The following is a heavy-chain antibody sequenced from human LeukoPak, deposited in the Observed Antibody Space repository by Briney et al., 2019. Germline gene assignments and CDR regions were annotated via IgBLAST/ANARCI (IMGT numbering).Heavy chain of an antibody. CDR3: ARDLGSSTPSGV. V-gene: IGHV4-34*01. D-gene: IGHD3-16*01. J-gene: IGHJ6*04. CDR2: INHSGST. CDR1: GGSFNDYY. Sequence: PSETLSLTCAVYGGSFNDYYWTWIRQSPGKGLEWIGEINHSGSTSYNPSLKSRVTISVDASKSQFSLKLNSVTAADTAVYYCARDLGSSTPSGVWGKGTTVTVSS.